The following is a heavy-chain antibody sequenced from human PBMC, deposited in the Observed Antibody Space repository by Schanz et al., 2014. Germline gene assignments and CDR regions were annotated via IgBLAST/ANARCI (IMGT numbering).Heavy chain of an antibody. D-gene: IGHD1-1*01. J-gene: IGHJ4*02. CDR2: ISDSGDST. CDR3: MAMGRNTSHYFDH. CDR1: GLTFSDYY. Sequence: QVQLVESGGGLVKPGGSLRLSCAASGLTFSDYYMSWIRQAPGKGLEWVSDISDSGDSTHYADSVKGRFTISRDNAKNSLYLQMDSLRVEDTAVYYCMAMGRNTSHYFDHWGQGTLVTVSS. V-gene: IGHV3-11*01.